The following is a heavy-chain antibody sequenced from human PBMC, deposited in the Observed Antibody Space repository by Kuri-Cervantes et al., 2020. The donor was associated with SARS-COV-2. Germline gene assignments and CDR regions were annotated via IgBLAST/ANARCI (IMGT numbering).Heavy chain of an antibody. Sequence: GESLKISCAASGFTFSSYAMSWVRQAPGKGLEWVSAISGSGVSTYYADSVKGRFTISRDNSKNTLYLQMNSLRAEDTAVYYCAKDQWELLGGGYWGQGTLVTVSS. CDR2: ISGSGVST. D-gene: IGHD1-26*01. V-gene: IGHV3-23*01. CDR3: AKDQWELLGGGY. J-gene: IGHJ4*02. CDR1: GFTFSSYA.